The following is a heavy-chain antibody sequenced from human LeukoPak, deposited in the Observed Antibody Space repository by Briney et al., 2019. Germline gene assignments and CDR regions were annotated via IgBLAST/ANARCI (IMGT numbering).Heavy chain of an antibody. J-gene: IGHJ4*02. D-gene: IGHD1-26*01. CDR1: GFTFSSYS. V-gene: IGHV3-21*01. CDR3: ARDVRVGATQDY. CDR2: VSSSSSYI. Sequence: GGSPRLSCAATGFTFSSYSMNWVRQAPGKGLEWVSSVSSSSSYIYYADSVKGRFTISRDNAKNSLYLQMNSLRAEDTAVYYCARDVRVGATQDYWGQGTLVTVSS.